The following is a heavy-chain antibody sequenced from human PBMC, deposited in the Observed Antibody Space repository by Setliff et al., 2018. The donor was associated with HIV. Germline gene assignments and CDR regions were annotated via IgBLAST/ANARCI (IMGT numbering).Heavy chain of an antibody. D-gene: IGHD3-10*01. CDR2: IYSDGST. V-gene: IGHV3-66*02. Sequence: PGGSLRLSCAASGFTVSSYYMAWVRQAPGKGLEWVSTIYSDGSTYHADSVKGRFTLSRDTSKNTLSLQIDSLRPEDTAVYYCARLRLYNSALDYWGQGTLVTVSS. CDR3: ARLRLYNSALDY. J-gene: IGHJ4*02. CDR1: GFTVSSYY.